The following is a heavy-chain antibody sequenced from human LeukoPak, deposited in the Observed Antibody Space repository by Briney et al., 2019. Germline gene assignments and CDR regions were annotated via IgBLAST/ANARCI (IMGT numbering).Heavy chain of an antibody. Sequence: AAVKVSCRASGYTFTSYDFNWLRQATGQGPEWMGRMSPSSGDTGFAQKFQGRVTMTRNTSISSAYMELSSLRSEDTAVYYCARGRGGASGWRFDYWGQGTLVTVSS. D-gene: IGHD3-10*01. CDR3: ARGRGGASGWRFDY. V-gene: IGHV1-8*01. CDR2: MSPSSGDT. CDR1: GYTFTSYD. J-gene: IGHJ4*02.